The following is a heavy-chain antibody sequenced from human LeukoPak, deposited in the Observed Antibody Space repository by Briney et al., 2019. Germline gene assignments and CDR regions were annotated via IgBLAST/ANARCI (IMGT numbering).Heavy chain of an antibody. Sequence: GGSLRLSCAASGFTFSSYAMHWVRQAPGKGLEWVAVISYDGSNKYYADSVKGRFTISRDNSKNTLYLQMNSLRAEDTAVYYCAREEASSSGGYWGQGTLVTVSS. D-gene: IGHD6-6*01. CDR2: ISYDGSNK. J-gene: IGHJ4*02. V-gene: IGHV3-30-3*01. CDR1: GFTFSSYA. CDR3: AREEASSSGGY.